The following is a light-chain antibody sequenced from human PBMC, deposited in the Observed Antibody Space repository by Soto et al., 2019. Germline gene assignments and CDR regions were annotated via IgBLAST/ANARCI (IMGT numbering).Light chain of an antibody. Sequence: QSALTQPPSASGSPGQSVTISCTGTSSDVGGYNYVSWYQQHPGKPPKLMVYEVSKRPSGVPDRFSGYKSGNTASLNVSGIHAEDEADYYCSSYAGSQGVFGGGTELTVL. CDR3: SSYAGSQGV. J-gene: IGLJ2*01. CDR1: SSDVGGYNY. CDR2: EVS. V-gene: IGLV2-8*01.